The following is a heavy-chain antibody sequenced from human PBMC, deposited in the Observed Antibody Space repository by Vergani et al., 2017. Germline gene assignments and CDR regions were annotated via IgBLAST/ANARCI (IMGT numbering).Heavy chain of an antibody. J-gene: IGHJ6*02. CDR1: GGSISSYY. V-gene: IGHV4-59*01. Sequence: QVQLQESGPGLVKPSETLSLTCTVSGGSISSYYWSWIRQPPGKGLEWIGYIYYSGSTNYNPSLKSRVTISVDTSKNQFSLKLSSVTAADTAVDYCAREGSVLYGGKGYGMDVWGQGTTVTVSS. CDR3: AREGSVLYGGKGYGMDV. D-gene: IGHD4-23*01. CDR2: IYYSGST.